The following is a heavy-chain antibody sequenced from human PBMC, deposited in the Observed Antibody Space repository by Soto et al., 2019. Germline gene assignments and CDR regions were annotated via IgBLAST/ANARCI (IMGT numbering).Heavy chain of an antibody. J-gene: IGHJ4*02. CDR2: IYYSGST. Sequence: QVQLQESGPGLVKPSETLSLTCTVSGGSISSYYWSWIRQPPGKGLEWIGYIYYSGSTNYNPSLKSRVTISVDTSKNQFSLKLSSVTAADTAVYYCARRYGVGFDYWGQETLVTVSS. CDR1: GGSISSYY. CDR3: ARRYGVGFDY. V-gene: IGHV4-59*08. D-gene: IGHD4-17*01.